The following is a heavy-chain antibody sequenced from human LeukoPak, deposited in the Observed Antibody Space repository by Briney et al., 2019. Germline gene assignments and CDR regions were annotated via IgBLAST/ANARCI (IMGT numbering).Heavy chain of an antibody. Sequence: VASVKVSCKASGYTFTSYDINWVRQATGQGLEWMGWMNPNSGNTGYAQKFQGRVTMTRNTSISTAYMELSSLRSEDTAVYYCAIGIAAAGGSFQHWGQGTLVTVSS. CDR1: GYTFTSYD. V-gene: IGHV1-8*01. CDR2: MNPNSGNT. CDR3: AIGIAAAGGSFQH. D-gene: IGHD6-13*01. J-gene: IGHJ1*01.